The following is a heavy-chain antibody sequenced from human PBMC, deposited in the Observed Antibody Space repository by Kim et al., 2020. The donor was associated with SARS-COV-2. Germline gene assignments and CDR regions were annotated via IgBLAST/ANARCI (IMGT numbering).Heavy chain of an antibody. CDR1: GASMRSNY. J-gene: IGHJ3*02. D-gene: IGHD6-6*01. CDR3: ARHSTKAGSSDDAFDI. CDR2: IHYTGRT. V-gene: IGHV4-59*08. Sequence: SETLSLTCTVSGASMRSNYWSWIRQSPRKEPEWIGLIHYTGRTDYNPSLKSRVTISVDTSKNQISLKLTIMTAADTAVYYCARHSTKAGSSDDAFDIWDQGTMVSVSS.